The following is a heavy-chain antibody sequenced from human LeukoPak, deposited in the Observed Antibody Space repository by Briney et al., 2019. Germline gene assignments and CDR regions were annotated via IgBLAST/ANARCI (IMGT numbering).Heavy chain of an antibody. V-gene: IGHV4-61*01. CDR3: AEGHWVRGFDP. CDR2: IDYRGST. CDR1: GVSVSSDIYY. Sequence: PSETLSLTCGVSGVSVSSDIYYWTWIRQPPGKGLEWIANIDYRGSTTYNPSLESRITMSLDRSKNQFSLRLYFVTAADTAVYYCAEGHWVRGFDPWGQGTLVTVSS. D-gene: IGHD3-16*01. J-gene: IGHJ5*02.